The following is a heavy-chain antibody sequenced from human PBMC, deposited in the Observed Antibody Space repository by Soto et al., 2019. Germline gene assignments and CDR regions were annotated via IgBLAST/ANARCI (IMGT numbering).Heavy chain of an antibody. CDR3: ARHGIFDWLFEGNWFAP. Sequence: SETLSLTCTVSGGSISSYYWSWIRQPPGKGLEWIGYIYYSGSTNYNPSLKSRVTISVDTSKNQFSLKLSSVTAADTAVYYCARHGIFDWLFEGNWFAPWGQGTLVTGSS. D-gene: IGHD3-9*01. V-gene: IGHV4-59*08. J-gene: IGHJ5*02. CDR2: IYYSGST. CDR1: GGSISSYY.